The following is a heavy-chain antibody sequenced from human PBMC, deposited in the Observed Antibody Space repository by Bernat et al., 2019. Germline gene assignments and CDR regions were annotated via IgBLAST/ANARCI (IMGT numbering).Heavy chain of an antibody. Sequence: EVQLVESGGGLVKPGGSLRLACAASGFTFSSYSMNWVRQAPGKGLEWVSSISSSSSYISSADSVKGRFTISRDNAKNSLYLQMHSLRAEDTAVYYCASASGYDPPHYDYWGQGTLVTVSS. CDR2: ISSSSSYI. CDR3: ASASGYDPPHYDY. V-gene: IGHV3-21*01. J-gene: IGHJ4*02. D-gene: IGHD5-12*01. CDR1: GFTFSSYS.